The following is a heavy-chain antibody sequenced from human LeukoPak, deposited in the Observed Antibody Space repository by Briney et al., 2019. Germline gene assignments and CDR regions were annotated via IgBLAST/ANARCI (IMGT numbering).Heavy chain of an antibody. V-gene: IGHV3-30*02. Sequence: PGGSLRLSCAASGFSFSDYVTHWVRQAPGKGLEWVTFMQYDGSVIFYADSVKGRFTISRDNSKNTVYLQMSSLKTEDTAVYFCAQDVPIERVPGVGPGSWGQGTLVTVSS. D-gene: IGHD2-8*01. J-gene: IGHJ5*02. CDR3: AQDVPIERVPGVGPGS. CDR2: MQYDGSVI. CDR1: GFSFSDYV.